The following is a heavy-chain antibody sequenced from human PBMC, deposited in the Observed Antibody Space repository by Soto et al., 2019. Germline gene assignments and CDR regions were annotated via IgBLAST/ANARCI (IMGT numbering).Heavy chain of an antibody. J-gene: IGHJ4*02. V-gene: IGHV3-13*01. Sequence: GGSLRLSCAASGFTFSSYDMHWVRQATGKGLEWVSAIGTAGDTYYPGSVKGRFTISRENAKNSLYLQMNSLRAEDTAVYYCARDSGDYLFDYWGQGTLVTVSS. CDR1: GFTFSSYD. D-gene: IGHD4-17*01. CDR3: ARDSGDYLFDY. CDR2: IGTAGDT.